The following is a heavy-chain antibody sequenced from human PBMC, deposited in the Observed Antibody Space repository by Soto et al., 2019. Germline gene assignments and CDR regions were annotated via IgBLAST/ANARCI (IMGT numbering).Heavy chain of an antibody. Sequence: PGGSLRLSCAASGFTFSSYSMNWVRQAPGKGLEWVSSISSSSSYIYYADSVKGRFTISRDNAKNSLYLQMNSLRAEDTAVYYCARDVVNWVAVGGMDVWGQGTTVTVSS. V-gene: IGHV3-21*01. J-gene: IGHJ6*02. CDR2: ISSSSSYI. CDR1: GFTFSSYS. D-gene: IGHD6-19*01. CDR3: ARDVVNWVAVGGMDV.